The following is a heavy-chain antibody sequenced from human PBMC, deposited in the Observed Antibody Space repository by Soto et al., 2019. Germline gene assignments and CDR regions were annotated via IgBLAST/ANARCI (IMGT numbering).Heavy chain of an antibody. V-gene: IGHV1-46*01. Sequence: ASVKVSCKASGYTFTTYSMHWARQTPGHGLEWMGVINPSGGRTSYAQKFQGRVTMTRDTSTSTVHMELSHLRSEDTAVYFCAGDGGYDVLTGHYILLYYLDNWGPGTLGTLSS. CDR2: INPSGGRT. CDR1: GYTFTTYS. J-gene: IGHJ4*02. D-gene: IGHD3-9*01. CDR3: AGDGGYDVLTGHYILLYYLDN.